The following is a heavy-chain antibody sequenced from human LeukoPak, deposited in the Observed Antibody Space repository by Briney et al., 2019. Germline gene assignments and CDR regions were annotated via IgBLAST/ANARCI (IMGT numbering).Heavy chain of an antibody. J-gene: IGHJ4*02. CDR2: TSYSSRWYN. CDR3: ARDRWSYYFDY. Sequence: SQTLSLTCALPGDTLSSNSAAWNWVRQSPSRGIEWLGSTSYSSRWYNDYAVSVKSRIAIDPDTSKTQYPLQLNSVTPEDTAVYYCARDRWSYYFDYWGQGALVTVSS. V-gene: IGHV6-1*01. CDR1: GDTLSSNSAA. D-gene: IGHD6-13*01.